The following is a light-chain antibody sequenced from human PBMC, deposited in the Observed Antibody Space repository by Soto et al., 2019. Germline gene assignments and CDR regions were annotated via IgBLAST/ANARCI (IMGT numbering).Light chain of an antibody. CDR3: QQYNNWWT. CDR1: QSISSW. CDR2: DAS. V-gene: IGKV1-5*01. Sequence: DIQMTQSPSTLSASVGDRVTITCRASQSISSWLAWYQQKPGKAPKLLIYDASSLESGVPSRFSGSGSGTEFTLTISSLQSEDFGVYYCQQYNNWWTFGQGTKWIS. J-gene: IGKJ1*01.